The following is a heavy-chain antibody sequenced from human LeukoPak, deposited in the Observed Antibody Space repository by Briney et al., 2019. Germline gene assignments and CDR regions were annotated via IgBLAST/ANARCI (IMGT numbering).Heavy chain of an antibody. J-gene: IGHJ6*03. CDR2: IRSKANSYAT. CDR1: GFTFSTCG. V-gene: IGHV3-73*01. CDR3: TRTPLPITMVRGVKVGYMDV. D-gene: IGHD3-10*01. Sequence: GGSLILSCAASGFTFSTCGMNWVRQASGKGLEWVGRIRSKANSYATAYAASVKGRFTISRDDSKNTAYLQMNSLKTEDTAVYYCTRTPLPITMVRGVKVGYMDVWGKGTTVTISS.